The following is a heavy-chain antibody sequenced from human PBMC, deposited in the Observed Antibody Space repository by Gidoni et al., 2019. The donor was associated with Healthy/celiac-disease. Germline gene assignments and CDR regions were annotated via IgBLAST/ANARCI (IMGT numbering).Heavy chain of an antibody. V-gene: IGHV4-39*01. CDR1: GGSISSSSYY. CDR3: ASLLEWLLYDYYYGMDV. J-gene: IGHJ6*02. Sequence: QLQLQESGPGLVKPSETLSLTCTVSGGSISSSSYYWGWIRQPPGKGLEWIGSIYYSGSTYSNPSLKSRVTISVDTSKNQFSLKLSSVTAADTAVYYCASLLEWLLYDYYYGMDVWGQGTTVTVSS. D-gene: IGHD3-3*01. CDR2: IYYSGST.